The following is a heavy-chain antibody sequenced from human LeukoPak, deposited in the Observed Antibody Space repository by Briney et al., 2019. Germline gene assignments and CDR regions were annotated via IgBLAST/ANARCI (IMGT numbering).Heavy chain of an antibody. D-gene: IGHD6-13*01. J-gene: IGHJ6*02. Sequence: GASVKVSCNASGYTFTGYYMHWVRQAPGQGLEWKGWINPNSGGTNYAQKFQGRVTMTRDTSISTAYMELSRLRSDDTAVYYCARVGTAAANYYYGMDVWGQGTTVTVSS. CDR3: ARVGTAAANYYYGMDV. V-gene: IGHV1-2*02. CDR2: INPNSGGT. CDR1: GYTFTGYY.